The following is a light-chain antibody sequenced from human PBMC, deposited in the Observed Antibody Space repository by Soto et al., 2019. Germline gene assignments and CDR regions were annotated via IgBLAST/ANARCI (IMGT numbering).Light chain of an antibody. Sequence: DVQMTQSPSSLSASVGDRVTITCRTSHDMRNYISWYQQQPGKPPRLLIYAASILQSGVPSRFSGGGSGTAFTLTISSLQAEDVATYYCQKYNTDPFPFGPGTKVNI. CDR3: QKYNTDPFP. CDR1: HDMRNY. CDR2: AAS. V-gene: IGKV1-27*01. J-gene: IGKJ3*01.